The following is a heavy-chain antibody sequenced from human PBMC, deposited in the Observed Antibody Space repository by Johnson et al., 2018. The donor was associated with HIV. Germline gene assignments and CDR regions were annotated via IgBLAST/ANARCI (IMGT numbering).Heavy chain of an antibody. CDR3: ARGRDSSGWYRNVFDI. CDR1: GFTFSSYD. V-gene: IGHV3-13*01. J-gene: IGHJ3*02. CDR2: TGTAGDT. Sequence: VQLVESGGGLVQPGGSLRLSCAASGFTFSSYDMHWVRQATGKGLEWVSATGTAGDTYYPGSVKGRFTSTSENDKNSLYLQMNSLRVEDTALYSCARGRDSSGWYRNVFDIWGQGTMVTVSS. D-gene: IGHD6-19*01.